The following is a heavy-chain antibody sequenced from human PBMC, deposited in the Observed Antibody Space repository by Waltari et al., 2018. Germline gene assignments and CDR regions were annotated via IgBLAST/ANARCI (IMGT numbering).Heavy chain of an antibody. CDR2: LSWNSGTI. D-gene: IGHD1-26*01. J-gene: IGHJ4*02. CDR1: GFTFDDYS. Sequence: EVQLVESGGGLVQPGRSLRLSCAASGFTFDDYSLHWVRQVPGKGLEWVSCLSWNSGTIYYADSVKSRFTVSRDNAKNSLYLQMNSLRPEDMALYYCAKGLYSGSYDVFDYWGQGALVTVSS. V-gene: IGHV3-9*03. CDR3: AKGLYSGSYDVFDY.